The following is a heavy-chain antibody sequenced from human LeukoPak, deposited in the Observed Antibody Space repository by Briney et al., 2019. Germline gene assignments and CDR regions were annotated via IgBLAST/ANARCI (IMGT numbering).Heavy chain of an antibody. V-gene: IGHV4-59*03. D-gene: IGHD2-8*02. CDR2: IRYSGTT. Sequence: PSETLSLTCTASRASMSSFFWSWIRQPPGKGLEWIGHIRYSGTTKYNPSLTSRITLSMDTSKSQVSLRLTSVTTADTAMYYCAASGNSWWEGFFHDWGQGTLVSVSS. CDR1: RASMSSFF. CDR3: AASGNSWWEGFFHD. J-gene: IGHJ1*01.